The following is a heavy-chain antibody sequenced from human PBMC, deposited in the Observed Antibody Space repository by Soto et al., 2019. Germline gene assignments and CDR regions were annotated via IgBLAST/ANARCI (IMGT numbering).Heavy chain of an antibody. CDR3: AHRVLRTVFGLVTTTAIYFDF. D-gene: IGHD3-3*01. CDR2: IYWDDDK. V-gene: IGHV2-5*02. J-gene: IGHJ4*02. Sequence: QITLKESGPTVVKPTETLTLTCTFSGFSLTTSGVGVCWVRQSPGKPPEWLALIYWDDDKRYSTSLNSRLLITKDTSKNQVVLTMANVDPADTATYYCAHRVLRTVFGLVTTTAIYFDFWGPGAPVVVSS. CDR1: GFSLTTSGVG.